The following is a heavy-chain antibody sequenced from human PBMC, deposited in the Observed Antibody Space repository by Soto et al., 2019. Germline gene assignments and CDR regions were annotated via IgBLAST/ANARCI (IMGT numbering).Heavy chain of an antibody. D-gene: IGHD7-27*01. CDR3: ARRCATISQSTGVFDL. J-gene: IGHJ2*01. V-gene: IGHV3-74*01. Sequence: EVQLVESGGDLVQPGGSLRLSCVASGFTFSTYLMHWVRQAPGKGPVWISRIESDGSKIIYADSVKGRFTISRDNAKNTLYLQMNSLRAEDTAVYYCARRCATISQSTGVFDLWGRGTLVTVSS. CDR2: IESDGSKI. CDR1: GFTFSTYL.